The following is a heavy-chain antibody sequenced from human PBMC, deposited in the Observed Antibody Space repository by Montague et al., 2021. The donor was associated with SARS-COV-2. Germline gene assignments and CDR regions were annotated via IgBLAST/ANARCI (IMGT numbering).Heavy chain of an antibody. V-gene: IGHV3-33*08. CDR1: GYYFSSYG. D-gene: IGHD4-17*01. CDR2: IWFDGSKE. Sequence: SLRLSCAASGYYFSSYGMHWVRQAPGKGLEWVAVIWFDGSKEYYADSVKGRFTISRDKSKNMLYLQMNSLRVGDTATYFCVRDYGDYGEEFLDYWGQGTPVTVSS. J-gene: IGHJ4*02. CDR3: VRDYGDYGEEFLDY.